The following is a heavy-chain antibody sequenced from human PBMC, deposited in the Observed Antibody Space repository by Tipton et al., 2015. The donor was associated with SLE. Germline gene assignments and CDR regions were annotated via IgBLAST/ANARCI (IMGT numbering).Heavy chain of an antibody. CDR3: AKGYYYDSSSFFDY. J-gene: IGHJ4*02. V-gene: IGHV3-30*02. Sequence: SLRLSCAASGFTFTTYGMYWVRQAPGKGLEWVAFIRYDGSNKYYADSVKGRFTISRDNSKNTLYLQMNSLRAEDTAVYYCAKGYYYDSSSFFDYWGQGTLVTVSS. CDR1: GFTFTTYG. D-gene: IGHD3-22*01. CDR2: IRYDGSNK.